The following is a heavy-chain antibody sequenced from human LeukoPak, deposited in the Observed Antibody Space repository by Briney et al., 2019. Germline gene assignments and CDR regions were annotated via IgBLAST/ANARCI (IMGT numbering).Heavy chain of an antibody. Sequence: SETLSLTCTVSGGSISSSSYYWGWLRQPPGTGLEWIGYIYYTGTTNYNPSLKSRVTISVDTSKNQFSLNLSSVTAADTAVYYCTRDSIAAAGTWYFQHWGQGTLVTVSS. CDR2: IYYTGTT. CDR3: TRDSIAAAGTWYFQH. J-gene: IGHJ1*01. D-gene: IGHD6-13*01. CDR1: GGSISSSSYY. V-gene: IGHV4-61*01.